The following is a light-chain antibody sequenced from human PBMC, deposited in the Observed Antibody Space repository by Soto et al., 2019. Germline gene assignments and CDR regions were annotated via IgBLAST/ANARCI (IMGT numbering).Light chain of an antibody. CDR2: ENN. CDR3: QSYASSMSCYV. Sequence: QSVLTQPPSVSEAPGQRVTISCTGSSSNIGACYEAHWYQQDPGTAPKLLIYENNNRPSGVPDRFSGSKSGTSASLAITGLQAEDEAEYYCQSYASSMSCYVFGTGTKLTVL. V-gene: IGLV1-40*01. J-gene: IGLJ1*01. CDR1: SSNIGACYE.